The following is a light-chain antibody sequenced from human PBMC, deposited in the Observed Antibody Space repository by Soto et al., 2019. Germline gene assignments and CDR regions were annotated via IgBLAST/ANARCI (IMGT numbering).Light chain of an antibody. J-gene: IGKJ1*01. V-gene: IGKV3-15*01. Sequence: ILMTQSPATLSVSPGERATLSCRASQSVSNNLAWYQQKPGQAPRLLLYDASTRATGIPARFSGSGSGTEFTLTSSGLQSEDFAVYYWQQYNNWPPWTFGQGTKVEIK. CDR1: QSVSNN. CDR3: QQYNNWPPWT. CDR2: DAS.